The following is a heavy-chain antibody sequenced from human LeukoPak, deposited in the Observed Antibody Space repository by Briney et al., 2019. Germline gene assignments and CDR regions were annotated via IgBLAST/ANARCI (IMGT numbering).Heavy chain of an antibody. CDR1: GFTVSSYY. CDR3: ARDRYSSSSFWFDP. Sequence: GGSLRLSCAASGFTVSSYYMSWVRQAPGKGLEWVSVIYSGGSTYYADSVKGRFTISRHNSKNALYLQMNSLRTEDTAVYYCARDRYSSSSFWFDPWGQGTLVTVSS. CDR2: IYSGGST. V-gene: IGHV3-53*04. D-gene: IGHD6-6*01. J-gene: IGHJ5*02.